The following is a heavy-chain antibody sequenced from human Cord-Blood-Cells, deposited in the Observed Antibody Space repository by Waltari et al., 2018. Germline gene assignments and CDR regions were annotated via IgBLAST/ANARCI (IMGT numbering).Heavy chain of an antibody. CDR2: INPSGGST. J-gene: IGHJ3*02. D-gene: IGHD3-22*01. CDR3: ARVGDYDSSGYYAFDI. V-gene: IGHV1-46*01. CDR1: GYTFTSYY. Sequence: GAEVKKPGASVKVSCKASGYTFTSYYMHWVRQAPGQGLEWMGIINPSGGSTSYAQKFQGRVTMTRDTSTSTVYMELSSLRSEDTAVYYCARVGDYDSSGYYAFDIWGQGTMVTVSS.